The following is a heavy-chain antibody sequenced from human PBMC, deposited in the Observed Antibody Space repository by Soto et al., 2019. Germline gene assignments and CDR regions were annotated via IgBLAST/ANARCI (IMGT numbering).Heavy chain of an antibody. J-gene: IGHJ5*02. D-gene: IGHD3-10*01. Sequence: QVQLVESGGGVVQPGRSLRLSCAASGFTFSSYGMHWVRQAPGKGLEWVAVIWYDGSNKYYADSVKGRFTISRDNSKNTRYLQMNSRRAEDTAVYYCARDRLLLWFGELRFDPWGQGTLVTVSS. CDR1: GFTFSSYG. CDR2: IWYDGSNK. V-gene: IGHV3-33*01. CDR3: ARDRLLLWFGELRFDP.